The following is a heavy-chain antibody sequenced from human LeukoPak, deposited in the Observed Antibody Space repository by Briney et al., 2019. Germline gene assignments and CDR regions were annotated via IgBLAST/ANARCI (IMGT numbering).Heavy chain of an antibody. V-gene: IGHV4-59*01. CDR1: GGSISSYY. D-gene: IGHD2-8*01. CDR3: ASLLYLPHRGGYFQH. CDR2: IYYSGST. Sequence: SETLSLTCTVSGGSISSYYWSWIRQPPGKGLEWIGYIYYSGSTNYNPSLKSRVTISVDTSKNQFSLKLSSVTAADTAVYYCASLLYLPHRGGYFQHWGQGTLVTVSS. J-gene: IGHJ1*01.